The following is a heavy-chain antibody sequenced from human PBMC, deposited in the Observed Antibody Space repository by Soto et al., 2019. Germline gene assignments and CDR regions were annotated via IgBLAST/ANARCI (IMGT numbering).Heavy chain of an antibody. CDR3: AKDPPEASWRPYDFDH. CDR2: IYSGGST. D-gene: IGHD6-25*01. Sequence: EVQLVESGGGLIQPGGSLRLSCAASGFTVSSNYMSWVRQAPGKGLEWVSVIYSGGSTYYADSVQGRFAISRENSKDTLYLQMNGLRPEDTAMYFCAKDPPEASWRPYDFDHWGQGTLVAVSS. V-gene: IGHV3-66*03. J-gene: IGHJ4*02. CDR1: GFTVSSNY.